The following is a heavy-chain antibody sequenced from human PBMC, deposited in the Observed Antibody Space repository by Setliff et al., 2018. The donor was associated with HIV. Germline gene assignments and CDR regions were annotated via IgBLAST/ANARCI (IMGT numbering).Heavy chain of an antibody. V-gene: IGHV4-59*12. CDR1: GASIGNYY. J-gene: IGHJ3*01. CDR2: IYNSGST. D-gene: IGHD2-15*01. CDR3: ARDRIEVVVDGPHDVFDV. Sequence: SETLSLTCTVSGASIGNYYGSWIRQPPGKGLEWIGYIYNSGSTTYNPSLTSRVTLSVDTSKNQFLLKLTSLSAADTAVYYCARDRIEVVVDGPHDVFDVWGRGTTVTVSS.